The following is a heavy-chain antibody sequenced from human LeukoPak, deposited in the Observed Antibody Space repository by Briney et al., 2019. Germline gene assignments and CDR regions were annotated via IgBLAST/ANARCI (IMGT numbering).Heavy chain of an antibody. J-gene: IGHJ4*02. V-gene: IGHV1-58*01. CDR3: ARGGGGGNYFDY. D-gene: IGHD3-16*01. CDR2: IVVGSGNT. CDR1: GFTFTSSA. Sequence: SVKVSCKASGFTFTSSAVQWVRQARGQRLEWIGWIVVGSGNTIYAQKFQGRVTMTEDTSTDTAYMELSSLRSEDTAVYYCARGGGGGNYFDYWGQGTLVTVSS.